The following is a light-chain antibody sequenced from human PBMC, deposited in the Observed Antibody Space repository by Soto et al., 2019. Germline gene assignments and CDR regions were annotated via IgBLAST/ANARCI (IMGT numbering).Light chain of an antibody. V-gene: IGKV3-20*01. CDR1: QSVSSY. CDR3: QQYGSSPRT. CDR2: GAS. J-gene: IGKJ1*01. Sequence: EIVLTQSPATLSLSPGERATLSCRASQSVSSYLAWYQQKPGQAPRPLIYGASSRATGIPDRFSGSGSGTDFTLTISRLEPEDFAVYYCQQYGSSPRTFGQGTKVE.